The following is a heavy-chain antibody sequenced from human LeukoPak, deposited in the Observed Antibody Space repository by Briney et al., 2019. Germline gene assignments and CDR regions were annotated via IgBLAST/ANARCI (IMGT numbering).Heavy chain of an antibody. CDR1: GFTFSGSA. D-gene: IGHD2-2*01. J-gene: IGHJ3*02. Sequence: GGSLRLSCAASGFTFSGSAMHWVRQASGKGLEWVGRIRSKANSYATAYAASVKGRFTISRDDSKNTAYLQMNSLKTEDTAVYYCTSPQDIVVAPAERMAFDIWGQGTMVTVSS. V-gene: IGHV3-73*01. CDR2: IRSKANSYAT. CDR3: TSPQDIVVAPAERMAFDI.